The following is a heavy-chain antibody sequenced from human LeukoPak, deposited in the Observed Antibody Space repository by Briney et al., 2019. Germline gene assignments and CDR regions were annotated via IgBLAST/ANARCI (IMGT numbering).Heavy chain of an antibody. J-gene: IGHJ6*03. D-gene: IGHD2-2*01. CDR2: IYHSGST. CDR1: GYSISSGYY. Sequence: SETLSLTCAVSGYSISSGYYWGWIRQPPGKGLEWIGSIYHSGSTYYNPSLKSRVTISVDTSKNQFSLKLSSVTAADTAVYYCARGSDVVVPAAIGMDVWGKGTTVTVSS. CDR3: ARGSDVVVPAAIGMDV. V-gene: IGHV4-38-2*01.